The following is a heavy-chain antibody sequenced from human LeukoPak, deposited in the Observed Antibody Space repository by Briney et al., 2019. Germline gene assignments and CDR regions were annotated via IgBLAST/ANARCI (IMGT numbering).Heavy chain of an antibody. CDR3: VKPYYYSSGSLN. CDR1: GFNFPSFW. Sequence: GGSLRLSCAASGFNFPSFWMSWVRQAPGMGLAWVATINQDGRETYFVDSVKGRFTISRDNDKSSLYLQMHSLRAEDTAIYYCVKPYYYSSGSLNWGQGTLVTVSS. CDR2: INQDGRET. V-gene: IGHV3-7*01. J-gene: IGHJ4*02. D-gene: IGHD3-10*01.